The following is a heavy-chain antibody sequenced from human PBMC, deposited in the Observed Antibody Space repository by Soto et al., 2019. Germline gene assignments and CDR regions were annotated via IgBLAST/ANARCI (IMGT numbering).Heavy chain of an antibody. J-gene: IGHJ6*02. CDR1: GYTFTSYA. CDR2: INTNTGNP. CDR3: ARGNLYDILTGSYYYYGMDV. V-gene: IGHV7-4-1*01. D-gene: IGHD3-9*01. Sequence: ASVKVPCKASGYTFTSYAMNWVRQAPGQGLEWMGWINTNTGNPTYAQGFTGRFVFSLDTSVSTAYLQICSLKAEDTAVYYCARGNLYDILTGSYYYYGMDVWGQGTTVTVSS.